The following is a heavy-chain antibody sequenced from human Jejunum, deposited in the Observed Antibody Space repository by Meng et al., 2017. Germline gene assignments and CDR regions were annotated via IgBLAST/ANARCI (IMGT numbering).Heavy chain of an antibody. J-gene: IGHJ4*02. Sequence: SETLSLTCTVAGGSISSGSSYWSWIRQPAGKGLEWIGRIYASGSTNYNPSLRSRVSTSVDMSKNQFSLNLSSVTAADTAVYYCARGLLVGNTGHYFGSWGQGTLVNVSS. V-gene: IGHV4-61*02. CDR2: IYASGST. CDR1: GGSISSGSSY. CDR3: ARGLLVGNTGHYFGS. D-gene: IGHD1-26*01.